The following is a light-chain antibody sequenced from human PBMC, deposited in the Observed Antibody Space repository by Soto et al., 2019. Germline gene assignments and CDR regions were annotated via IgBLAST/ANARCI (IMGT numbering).Light chain of an antibody. J-gene: IGKJ1*01. CDR2: GAS. CDR3: QYHNSYSQT. CDR1: QSIRHY. Sequence: DIQMTQSPPTLSASVGDRVTITCRASQSIRHYLAWYQQMPGKAPKLLIYGASTLQSGVPSRFSGSGSGTEFTLTISSLQPDDFGTYFCQYHNSYSQTFGQGTKVDIK. V-gene: IGKV1-5*01.